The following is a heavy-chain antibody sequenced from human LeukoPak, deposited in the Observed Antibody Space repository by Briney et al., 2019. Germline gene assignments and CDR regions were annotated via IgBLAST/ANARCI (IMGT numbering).Heavy chain of an antibody. J-gene: IGHJ4*02. Sequence: ASVKVSCKASGGSFSRYAISWVRQAPGQGLEWMGWINPNSGGTNYAQKFQGRVTMTRDTSISTAYMELSRLRSDDTAVYYCARVGSRTGYSPLDYWGQGTLVTVSS. V-gene: IGHV1-2*02. D-gene: IGHD3/OR15-3a*01. CDR3: ARVGSRTGYSPLDY. CDR2: INPNSGGT. CDR1: GGSFSRYA.